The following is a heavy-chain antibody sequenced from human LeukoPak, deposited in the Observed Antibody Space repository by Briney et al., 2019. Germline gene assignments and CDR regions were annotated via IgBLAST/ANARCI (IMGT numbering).Heavy chain of an antibody. CDR2: ISYDGSNK. D-gene: IGHD3-10*01. V-gene: IGHV3-30*04. J-gene: IGHJ5*02. CDR1: GFTFSSYA. Sequence: GGSLRLSCVASGFTFSSYAMLWVRQAPGKGLEWVAVISYDGSNKYYADSLKGRFTISRDNSKNTLYLQMDSLRPDDTAVYNCARDGGAYYYGSGYYYNWFDPWGQGTLVTVSS. CDR3: ARDGGAYYYGSGYYYNWFDP.